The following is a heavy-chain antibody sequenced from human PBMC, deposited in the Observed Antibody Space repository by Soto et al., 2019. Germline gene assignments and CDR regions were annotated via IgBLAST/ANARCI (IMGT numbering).Heavy chain of an antibody. J-gene: IGHJ4*01. CDR1: AASFSKYY. D-gene: IGHD3-16*01. CDR3: ASVSCGGIEFAH. Sequence: PSEPLSLTCTVSAASFSKYYWTWIRQSPGKGLEWIGYIYFNGNTNYNPSLKRRVTMSIDTSKKQFSLNLSSVTAADTAVYYCASVSCGGIEFAHWG. V-gene: IGHV4-59*01. CDR2: IYFNGNT.